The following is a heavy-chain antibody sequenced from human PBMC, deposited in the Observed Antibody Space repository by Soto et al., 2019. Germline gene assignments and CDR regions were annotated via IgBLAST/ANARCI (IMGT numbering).Heavy chain of an antibody. J-gene: IGHJ6*02. Sequence: QVQLVQSGAEVKKPGASVKVSCKASGYTFTSYGISWVRQAPGQGLEWMGWISAYNGNTNYAQKLQGRVTMTTDTSTSTAYMELRSLRSDDTAVYYCARTLIQLFYYYYGMDVWGQGTTVTVSS. CDR3: ARTLIQLFYYYYGMDV. CDR1: GYTFTSYG. D-gene: IGHD5-18*01. CDR2: ISAYNGNT. V-gene: IGHV1-18*01.